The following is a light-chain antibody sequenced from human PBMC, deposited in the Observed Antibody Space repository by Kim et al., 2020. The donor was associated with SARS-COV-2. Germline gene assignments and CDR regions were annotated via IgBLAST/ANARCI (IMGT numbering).Light chain of an antibody. J-gene: IGKJ4*01. CDR2: FAS. V-gene: IGKV3-11*01. Sequence: PGERATLSCRASQTLNYHLAWYQQKPGQAPRLLISFASIRATGIPAMFSGSGSGTDFTLTIGSLEPEDFAFYYCQQRKDWPLLSFGGGTKVDIK. CDR3: QQRKDWPLLS. CDR1: QTLNYH.